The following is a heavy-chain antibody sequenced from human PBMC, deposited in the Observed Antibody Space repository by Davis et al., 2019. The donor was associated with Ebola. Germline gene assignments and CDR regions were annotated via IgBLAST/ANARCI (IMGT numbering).Heavy chain of an antibody. D-gene: IGHD2-15*01. Sequence: GESLITSCKGSCYSFTSYWISWVRQMPGTGLERLGRIHPSDPYTNYSPSFQGHVTISADKSISTAYLQWSSLKASDTAMYYCATDIVVVVAATNDAFDIWGQGTMVTVSS. V-gene: IGHV5-10-1*01. CDR3: ATDIVVVVAATNDAFDI. CDR2: IHPSDPYT. J-gene: IGHJ3*02. CDR1: CYSFTSYW.